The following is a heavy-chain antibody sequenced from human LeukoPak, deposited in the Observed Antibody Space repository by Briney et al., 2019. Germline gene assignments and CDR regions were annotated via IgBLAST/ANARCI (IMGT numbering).Heavy chain of an antibody. CDR2: IIPIFGTA. J-gene: IGHJ4*02. CDR3: ASVRGSGSYSD. Sequence: SVKVSCKASGGTFSSYAISWVRQAPGQGLEWMGRIIPIFGTANYAQKFQGRVTITTDESTSTAYMELSSLRSEDTAVYHCASVRGSGSYSDWGQGTLVTVSS. V-gene: IGHV1-69*05. D-gene: IGHD3-10*01. CDR1: GGTFSSYA.